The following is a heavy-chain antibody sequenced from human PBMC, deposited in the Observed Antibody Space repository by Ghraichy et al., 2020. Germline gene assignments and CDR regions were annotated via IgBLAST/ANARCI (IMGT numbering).Heavy chain of an antibody. CDR3: TREGRPVDY. D-gene: IGHD6-25*01. Sequence: GGSLRLSCAASGFTFSRYWMSWVRQVPGKGLEWVAIIKEDGSEKYYVDSVKGRFASSRDNAKYSLFLEMNSLRAEDTAIYYCTREGRPVDYWGQGTLVTVSS. CDR2: IKEDGSEK. CDR1: GFTFSRYW. V-gene: IGHV3-7*01. J-gene: IGHJ4*02.